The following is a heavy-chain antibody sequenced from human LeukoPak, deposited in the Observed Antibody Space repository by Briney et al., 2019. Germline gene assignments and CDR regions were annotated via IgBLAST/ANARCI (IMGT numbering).Heavy chain of an antibody. CDR2: IDTSGNT. V-gene: IGHV4-4*07. CDR3: ARVSSSWYQDWYFDL. CDR1: GGSISSYF. Sequence: ASETLSLTCTVPGGSISSYFWSWIRQPAGKGLERIGRIDTSGNTNYKPSLKSRVTMSIDTAKNPFSLKLSSVTAADTAVYYCARVSSSWYQDWYFDLWGRGTLVTVSS. J-gene: IGHJ2*01. D-gene: IGHD6-13*01.